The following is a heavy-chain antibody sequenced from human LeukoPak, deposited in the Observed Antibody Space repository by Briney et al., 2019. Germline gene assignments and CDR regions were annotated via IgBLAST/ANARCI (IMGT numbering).Heavy chain of an antibody. CDR2: IYYSGST. CDR3: ARDVLAAPGTFDY. J-gene: IGHJ4*02. V-gene: IGHV4-39*07. Sequence: SETLSLTCTVSGGSISSSSYYWGWIRQPPGKGLESIGSIYYSGSTYYNPSLKSRVTISVDTSKNQFSLKLSSVTAADTAVYYCARDVLAAPGTFDYWGQGALVTVSS. D-gene: IGHD6-13*01. CDR1: GGSISSSSYY.